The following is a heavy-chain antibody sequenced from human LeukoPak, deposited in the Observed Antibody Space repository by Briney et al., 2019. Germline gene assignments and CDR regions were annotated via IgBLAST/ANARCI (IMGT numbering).Heavy chain of an antibody. D-gene: IGHD4-23*01. J-gene: IGHJ6*02. CDR1: GGTFSSYA. V-gene: IGHV1-69*01. CDR2: IIPIFGTA. Sequence: SVKVSCKASGGTFSSYAISWVRQAPGQGLEWMGGIIPIFGTANYAQKFQGRVTITADESTSTAYMELSSLRSEDTAVYYCARDRPAATTVVAHDYYYYYGMDVWGQGTTVTVS. CDR3: ARDRPAATTVVAHDYYYYYGMDV.